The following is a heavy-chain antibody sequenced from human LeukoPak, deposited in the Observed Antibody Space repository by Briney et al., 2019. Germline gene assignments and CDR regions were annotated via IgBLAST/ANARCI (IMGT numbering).Heavy chain of an antibody. CDR3: ARWTSGWFDP. CDR2: IYYTGST. CDR1: GGSISSYY. V-gene: IGHV4-59*08. J-gene: IGHJ5*02. D-gene: IGHD3/OR15-3a*01. Sequence: SETLSLTCTVSGGSISSYYWSWMRQPPGKGLEWIGYIYYTGSTNYNPSLKSRVTISVDTSKNQFSLKLRYVTAADTAVYYCARWTSGWFDPWGQGTLVTVSS.